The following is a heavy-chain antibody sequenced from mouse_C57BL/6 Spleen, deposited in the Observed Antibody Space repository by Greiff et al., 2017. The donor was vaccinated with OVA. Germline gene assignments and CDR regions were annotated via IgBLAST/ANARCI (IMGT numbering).Heavy chain of an antibody. Sequence: QVQLQQSGAALARPGASVKMSCKASGYTFTSYTMHWVKQRTGQGLEWIGYINPSSGYTKYNQKFKDKATLTADKSSSTAYMQLSSLTSEDAAVYYCARLLLRGYFDVWGTGTTVTVSS. J-gene: IGHJ1*03. CDR2: INPSSGYT. CDR3: ARLLLRGYFDV. D-gene: IGHD1-1*01. V-gene: IGHV1-4*01. CDR1: GYTFTSYT.